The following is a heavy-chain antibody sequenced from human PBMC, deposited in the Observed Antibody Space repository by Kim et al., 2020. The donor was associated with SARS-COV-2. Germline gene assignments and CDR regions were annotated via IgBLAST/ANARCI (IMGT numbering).Heavy chain of an antibody. Sequence: GGSLRLSCAAYGITFSSHAMSWVRQAPGKGLEWVSGISGSGGSTYYADSVKGRFTISRDSSKNTLYLQMNSLRAEDTAIYYCAKVYRSSLYERIDYWGQGTLVTVSS. J-gene: IGHJ4*02. V-gene: IGHV3-23*01. CDR3: AKVYRSSLYERIDY. CDR1: GITFSSHA. D-gene: IGHD6-13*01. CDR2: ISGSGGST.